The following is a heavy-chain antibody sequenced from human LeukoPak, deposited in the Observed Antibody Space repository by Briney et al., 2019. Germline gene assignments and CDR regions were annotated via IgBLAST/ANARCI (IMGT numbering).Heavy chain of an antibody. CDR3: AVGDTIAARQNY. CDR2: INHSGST. V-gene: IGHV4-34*01. CDR1: GGSFSGYY. J-gene: IGHJ4*02. Sequence: PSETLSLTCAVYGGSFSGYYWSWIRQPPGKGLERIGEINHSGSTNYNPSLKSRVTISVDTSKNQFSLKLSSVTAADTTVYYCAVGDTIAARQNYWGQGTLVTVSS. D-gene: IGHD6-6*01.